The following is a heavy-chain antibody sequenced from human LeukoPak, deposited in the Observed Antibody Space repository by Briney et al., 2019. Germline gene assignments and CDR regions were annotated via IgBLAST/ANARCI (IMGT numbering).Heavy chain of an antibody. CDR1: GYTFTSYD. V-gene: IGHV1-8*01. D-gene: IGHD1-1*01. CDR3: ARGHRKLADYRRAYDH. CDR2: MNPNSGNT. Sequence: ASVKVSCKASGYTFTSYDINWVRQATGQGREWMGWMNPNSGNTGYAQKFQGRVTMTRNTSISTAYMELSSLRSEDTAVYYCARGHRKLADYRRAYDHWGQGTLVTVSS. J-gene: IGHJ4*02.